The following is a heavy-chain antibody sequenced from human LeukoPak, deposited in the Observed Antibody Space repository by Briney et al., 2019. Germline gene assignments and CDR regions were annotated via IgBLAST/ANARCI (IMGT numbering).Heavy chain of an antibody. CDR3: ARDKSVGASLFDY. V-gene: IGHV3-7*01. Sequence: GGSLRLSCAASGFTFSSYWTSWVRQAPGKGLEWVANIKQDGSEKYYVDSVKGRFTISRDNAKNSLYLQMNSLRAEDTAVYYCARDKSVGASLFDYWGQGTLVTVSS. CDR1: GFTFSSYW. J-gene: IGHJ4*02. D-gene: IGHD1-26*01. CDR2: IKQDGSEK.